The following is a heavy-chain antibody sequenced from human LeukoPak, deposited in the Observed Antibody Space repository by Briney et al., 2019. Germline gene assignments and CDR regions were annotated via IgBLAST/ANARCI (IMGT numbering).Heavy chain of an antibody. J-gene: IGHJ4*02. V-gene: IGHV4-34*01. CDR3: ARGATVTKQNDY. CDR1: GGSISSYY. Sequence: TSETLSLTCTVSGGSISSYYWSWIRQPPGKGLEWIGEINHSGSTNYNPSPKSRVTISVDTSKNQFSLKLSSVTAADTAVYYCARGATVTKQNDYWGQGTLVTVSS. CDR2: INHSGST. D-gene: IGHD4-17*01.